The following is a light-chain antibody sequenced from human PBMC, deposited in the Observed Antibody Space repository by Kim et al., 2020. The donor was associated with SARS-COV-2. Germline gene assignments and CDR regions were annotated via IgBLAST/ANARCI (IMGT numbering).Light chain of an antibody. CDR2: QDS. V-gene: IGLV3-1*01. CDR3: QAWDSSTEV. CDR1: KLGDKY. Sequence: SVAPGQTARITCSGDKLGDKYACWYQQKPGQSPVLVIYQDSKRPSGIPERFSGSNAGNTATLTISGTQAMDVADYYCQAWDSSTEVFGGGTQLTVL. J-gene: IGLJ3*02.